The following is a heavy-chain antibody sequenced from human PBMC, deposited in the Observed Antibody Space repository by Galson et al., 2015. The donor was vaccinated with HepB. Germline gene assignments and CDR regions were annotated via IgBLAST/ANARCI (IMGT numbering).Heavy chain of an antibody. J-gene: IGHJ4*02. V-gene: IGHV3-11*01. CDR1: GFSFSNHY. Sequence: SLRLSCAVSGFSFSNHYMSWVRQAPGKGLEWVAYIGSTGSTKNYAYSVKGRCTISRDNANNSIYLQMNSLRDEDTAIYFCAREGSLIRGRTNINYLDSWGQGIMVTFSS. CDR2: IGSTGSTK. CDR3: AREGSLIRGRTNINYLDS. D-gene: IGHD3-10*01.